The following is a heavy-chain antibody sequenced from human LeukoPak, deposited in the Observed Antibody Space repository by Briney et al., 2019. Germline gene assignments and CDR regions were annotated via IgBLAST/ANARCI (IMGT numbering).Heavy chain of an antibody. CDR3: TRGDPDY. CDR1: GFTFSDYW. CDR2: INYHGNEN. V-gene: IGHV3-7*01. D-gene: IGHD2-21*02. J-gene: IGHJ4*02. Sequence: QPGGSLRLSCAASGFTFSDYWMQWVRQAPGKGLEWVANINYHGNENYLLDSVKGRSTISRDNAKNSLFLQMNSLRVEDTAVYYCTRGDPDYWGLGTLVTVSS.